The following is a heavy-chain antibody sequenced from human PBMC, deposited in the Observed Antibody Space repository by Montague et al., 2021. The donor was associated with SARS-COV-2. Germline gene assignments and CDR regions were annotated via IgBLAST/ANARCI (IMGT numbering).Heavy chain of an antibody. V-gene: IGHV6-1*01. Sequence: CAISGDTVSSNSAAWNWIRQSPSRGLKWLGRTYYRSRWFNDAVSTRSRITINPDTSKNQFSLQLNSVTPEDTAVYYCARATEWRGYYYYYYMDVWGKGTTVTVSS. CDR2: TYYRSRWFN. D-gene: IGHD1-14*01. J-gene: IGHJ6*03. CDR1: GDTVSSNSAA. CDR3: ARATEWRGYYYYYYMDV.